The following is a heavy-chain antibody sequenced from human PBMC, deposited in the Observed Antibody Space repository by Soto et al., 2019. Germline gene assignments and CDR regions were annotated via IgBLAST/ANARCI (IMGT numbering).Heavy chain of an antibody. CDR1: GFTFSNFG. CDR3: ARALAGASISNWFDP. CDR2: ISYDTSNK. Sequence: GGSLGLSSAASGFTFSNFGMHWVRQAPSKGLEWVAVISYDTSNKDYGDSLKGRFTISRDNSKNTLYLQMSSLRAEDTAVYYCARALAGASISNWFDPSGHGTHVTGSS. D-gene: IGHD1-26*01. J-gene: IGHJ5*02. V-gene: IGHV3-30*12.